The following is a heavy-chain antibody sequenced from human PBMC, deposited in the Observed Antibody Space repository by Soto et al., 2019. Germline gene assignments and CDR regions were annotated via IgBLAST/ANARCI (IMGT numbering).Heavy chain of an antibody. CDR2: IYYSGST. D-gene: IGHD1-20*01. Sequence: TLSVTCTVSVGSISSGGYYWSWIRQHPGKGLEWIGYIYYSGSTYYNPSLKSRVTISVDTSKNQFSLKLSSVTAADTAVYYCARDPDNPPEHYGMDVWGQGTTVTVSS. CDR1: VGSISSGGYY. CDR3: ARDPDNPPEHYGMDV. J-gene: IGHJ6*02. V-gene: IGHV4-31*03.